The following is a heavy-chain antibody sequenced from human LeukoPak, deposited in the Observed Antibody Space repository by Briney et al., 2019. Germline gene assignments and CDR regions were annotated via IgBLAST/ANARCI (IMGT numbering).Heavy chain of an antibody. CDR3: ARGGRGAAAGFDY. D-gene: IGHD6-13*01. CDR2: IYSNGGT. V-gene: IGHV4-59*11. J-gene: IGHJ4*02. Sequence: SETLSLTCTVSGGSFSSHYCNWIGKPQGKGLEWIGYIYSNGGTIYNPSLNSRVNVSVDTPNNQFSLRLSSVTDADTAVYYCARGGRGAAAGFDYWGRGTLVTVSS. CDR1: GGSFSSHY.